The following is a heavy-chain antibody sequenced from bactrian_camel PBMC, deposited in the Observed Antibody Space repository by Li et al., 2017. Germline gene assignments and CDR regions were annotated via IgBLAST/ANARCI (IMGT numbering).Heavy chain of an antibody. D-gene: IGHD2*01. V-gene: IGHV3-2*01. Sequence: HVQLVESGGGLVQPGGSLRLSCAASGFTFITYYMSWVRQAPGKGLEWVSSIYSDGSNTYYADSVKGRFTVSKDKGKDTVYLEMNSLTPEDTAMYLCKTDYGETSSGGYCPYNFRGQGTQFTVS. J-gene: IGHJ4*01. CDR2: IYSDGSNT. CDR1: GFTFITYY. CDR3: KTDYGETSSGGYCPYNF.